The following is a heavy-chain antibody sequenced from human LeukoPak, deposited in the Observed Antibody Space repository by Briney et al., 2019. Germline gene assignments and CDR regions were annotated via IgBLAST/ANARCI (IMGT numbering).Heavy chain of an antibody. CDR3: ARDRGYCSSTSCYYYYGMDV. CDR2: IIPILGIA. Sequence: ASVKVSCKASGGTFSSYAISWVRQAPGQGLEWMGRIIPILGIANYAQKFQGRVTITADKSTSTAYMELSSLRFEDTAVYYCARDRGYCSSTSCYYYYGMDVWGQGTTVTVSS. J-gene: IGHJ6*02. CDR1: GGTFSSYA. V-gene: IGHV1-69*04. D-gene: IGHD2-2*01.